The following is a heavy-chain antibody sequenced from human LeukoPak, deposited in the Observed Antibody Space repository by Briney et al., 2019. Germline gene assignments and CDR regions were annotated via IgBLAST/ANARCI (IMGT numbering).Heavy chain of an antibody. CDR1: GGSFSGYY. Sequence: PSETLSLTCAVYGGSFSGYYWSWIRQPPGKGLEWIGEINHSGSTNYNPSLKSRVTISVDTSKNLFSLKLSSVTAADTAVYYCARGARTPSGYGSRTAGRANWFDPWGQGTLVTVSS. V-gene: IGHV4-34*01. CDR3: ARGARTPSGYGSRTAGRANWFDP. J-gene: IGHJ5*02. D-gene: IGHD5-12*01. CDR2: INHSGST.